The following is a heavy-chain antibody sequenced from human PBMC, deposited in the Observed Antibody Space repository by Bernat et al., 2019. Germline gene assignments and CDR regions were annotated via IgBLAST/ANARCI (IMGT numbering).Heavy chain of an antibody. J-gene: IGHJ4*02. CDR3: TTGGLRWGTG. D-gene: IGHD4-23*01. CDR1: GFTFSNAW. Sequence: EVQLVESGGGLVKPGWSLRLSCAASGFTFSNAWMSLVRQAPGKGLEWVGRIKSKTDGGTTDYAAPVKGRFTISRDDSKNKLYLQMNRRKTEGTVVYYCTTGGLRWGTGWGQGTLVTVSS. CDR2: IKSKTDGGTT. V-gene: IGHV3-15*01.